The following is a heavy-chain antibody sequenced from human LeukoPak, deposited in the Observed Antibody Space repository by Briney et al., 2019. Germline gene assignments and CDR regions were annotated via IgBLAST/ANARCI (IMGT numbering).Heavy chain of an antibody. CDR3: ARDDYGDYFFH. V-gene: IGHV1-46*01. Sequence: GASVKVSCKASGYTFTSYYMHWVRQAPGQGLEWMGIINPSGGSTSYAQKFQGRVTMTRDTSTSTVYMELSSLRSEDTAVYCCARDDYGDYFFHWGQGTLVTVSS. CDR2: INPSGGST. J-gene: IGHJ4*02. D-gene: IGHD4-17*01. CDR1: GYTFTSYY.